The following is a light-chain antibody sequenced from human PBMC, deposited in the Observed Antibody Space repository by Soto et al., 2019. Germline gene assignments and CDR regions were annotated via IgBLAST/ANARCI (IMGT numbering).Light chain of an antibody. CDR2: EVN. CDR3: ASFRSGTILV. CDR1: SSDVGSYNL. J-gene: IGLJ1*01. V-gene: IGLV2-14*02. Sequence: QSALTQPASVSGSPGQSITISCTGTSSDVGSYNLVSWYQHSPGKAPRLLIYEVNNRPSGVSRRFSGSKAGNTASLTISGLLDDDEADYFCASFRSGTILVFGSGTKVTVL.